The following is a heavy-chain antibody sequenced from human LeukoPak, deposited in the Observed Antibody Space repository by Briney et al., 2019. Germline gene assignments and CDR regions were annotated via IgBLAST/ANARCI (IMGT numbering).Heavy chain of an antibody. J-gene: IGHJ4*02. CDR2: ISPSGGNP. CDR3: ARGSSSWYNDY. V-gene: IGHV1-46*04. D-gene: IGHD6-13*01. CDR1: GYTFINYY. Sequence: ASVKVSCKASGYTFINYYLHWVRQAPRQGLEWIGIISPSGGNPTYAQNLQGRVTMTRDTSTSTVYMELSSLRFEDTAVYYCARGSSSWYNDYWGQGTLVTVSS.